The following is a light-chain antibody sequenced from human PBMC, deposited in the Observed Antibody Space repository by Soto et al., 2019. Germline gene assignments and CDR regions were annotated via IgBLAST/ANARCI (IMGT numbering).Light chain of an antibody. Sequence: EIQTTQSPSSLSASGGDRVTITCRASQSINTYLNWYQQKPGKAPKLLIYAASSLQSGVPSRFSGSGSVTDFTLTISSLQPEDFATYYCQQSYSTPYTFGQGTKVDIK. CDR2: AAS. V-gene: IGKV1-39*01. CDR3: QQSYSTPYT. CDR1: QSINTY. J-gene: IGKJ2*01.